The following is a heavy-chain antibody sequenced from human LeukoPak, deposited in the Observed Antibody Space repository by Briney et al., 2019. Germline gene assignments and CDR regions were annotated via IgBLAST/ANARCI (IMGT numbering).Heavy chain of an antibody. CDR2: IKSKTDGGTT. D-gene: IGHD3-22*01. CDR3: TATYYYDSSGYYYSEGWIDY. CDR1: GFTFSNAW. V-gene: IGHV3-15*01. Sequence: GGSLRLSCAASGFTFSNAWMSWVRQAPGKGLEWVGRIKSKTDGGTTDYAAPVKGRFTISRDDSKHTLYLQMNSLKTEDTAVYYCTATYYYDSSGYYYSEGWIDYWGQGTLVTVSS. J-gene: IGHJ4*02.